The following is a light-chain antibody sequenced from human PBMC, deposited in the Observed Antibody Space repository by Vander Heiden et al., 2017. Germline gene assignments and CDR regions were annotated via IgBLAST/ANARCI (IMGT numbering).Light chain of an antibody. V-gene: IGKV2-28*01. J-gene: IGKJ4*01. Sequence: DIVMPQSPLSLPVTPGEPASIPCRSSQSLLHSNGYNYLDWYLQKPGQSPQLLIDLGSNRASGVPDRFSGSGSGTDFTLKISRVEAEDVGVYYCMQALQTPLTFGGGTKVEIK. CDR2: LGS. CDR3: MQALQTPLT. CDR1: QSLLHSNGYNY.